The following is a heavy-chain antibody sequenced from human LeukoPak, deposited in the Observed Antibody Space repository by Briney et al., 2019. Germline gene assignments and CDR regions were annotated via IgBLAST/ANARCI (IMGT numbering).Heavy chain of an antibody. D-gene: IGHD3-3*01. J-gene: IGHJ4*02. V-gene: IGHV1-18*01. Sequence: ASVKVSCKASGYTFTSYAMNWVRQAPGQGLEWMGWISGYNGDTNYAQKVQGRVTATRDASTSTVYMELRSLKSDDTAVYYCARALAYYDFWSGYQIDFWGQGTLVTVSS. CDR3: ARALAYYDFWSGYQIDF. CDR1: GYTFTSYA. CDR2: ISGYNGDT.